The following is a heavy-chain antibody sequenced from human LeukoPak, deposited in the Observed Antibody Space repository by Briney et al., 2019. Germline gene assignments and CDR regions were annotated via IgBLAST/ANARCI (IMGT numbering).Heavy chain of an antibody. J-gene: IGHJ4*02. D-gene: IGHD3-22*01. CDR3: ARENYYDSSGYLGIDY. CDR1: GGSFSGYY. Sequence: SETLSLTCAVYGGSFSGYYWSWIRQPPGKGLEWIGEINHSGSTNYNPSLKSRVTISVDTSKNQFSLKLSSVTAADTAVYYCARENYYDSSGYLGIDYWGQGTLVTVSS. V-gene: IGHV4-34*01. CDR2: INHSGST.